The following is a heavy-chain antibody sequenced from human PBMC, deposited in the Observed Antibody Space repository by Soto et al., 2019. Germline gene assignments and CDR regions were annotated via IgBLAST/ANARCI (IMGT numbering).Heavy chain of an antibody. Sequence: EVQLLESGGGLVQPGGSLRLSCAASGFTLSSYVMSWVRQAPGKGLEWVSAISGSGGSTYYADSVKGRFTISRDNSKNTLYLQMNSLRAEDTAVYYCARPTTVIYFDYWGQGTRVTVSS. CDR1: GFTLSSYV. J-gene: IGHJ4*02. D-gene: IGHD4-17*01. CDR3: ARPTTVIYFDY. V-gene: IGHV3-23*01. CDR2: ISGSGGST.